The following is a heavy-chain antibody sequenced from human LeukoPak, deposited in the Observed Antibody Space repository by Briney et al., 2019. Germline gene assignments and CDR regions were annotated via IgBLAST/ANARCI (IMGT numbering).Heavy chain of an antibody. CDR2: ISSSGSTI. D-gene: IGHD2-2*01. CDR1: GFTFSDYY. V-gene: IGHV3-11*01. CDR3: ARVQKIVVVPAAYYGMDV. Sequence: GGSLRLSCAASGFTFSDYYMSWIRQAPGKGLEWVSYISSSGSTIYYADSVKGRFTISRDNAKNSLYLQMNSLRAEDTAVYYCARVQKIVVVPAAYYGMDVWGQGTTVNVSS. J-gene: IGHJ6*02.